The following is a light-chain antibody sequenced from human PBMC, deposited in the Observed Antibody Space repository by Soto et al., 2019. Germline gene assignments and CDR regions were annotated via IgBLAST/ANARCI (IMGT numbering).Light chain of an antibody. CDR1: QSVSSN. J-gene: IGKJ5*01. CDR3: QQYKNWPLIT. V-gene: IGKV3-15*01. CDR2: DAS. Sequence: EIVMTQSPATLSVSPGERATLSCRASQSVSSNLAWYQQKPGQAPRLLIYDASTRATGLPARFSGSGSGTELTLTVSSLQSEDFAVYYCQQYKNWPLITFGQGTRLEIK.